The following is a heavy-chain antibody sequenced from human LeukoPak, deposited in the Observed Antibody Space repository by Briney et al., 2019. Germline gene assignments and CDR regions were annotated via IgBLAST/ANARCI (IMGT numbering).Heavy chain of an antibody. CDR3: ARLGYGGSGWYFDY. V-gene: IGHV3-30*04. CDR1: GLTFNSHA. Sequence: GGSLRLSCAASGLTFNSHAMHWVRQAPGKGLEWVTVISYDGNNKYYADSVKGRFTISRDNSKNTLYLQMNSLRPEDTAVYYCARLGYGGSGWYFDYWGQGTLVTVSS. D-gene: IGHD6-19*01. J-gene: IGHJ4*02. CDR2: ISYDGNNK.